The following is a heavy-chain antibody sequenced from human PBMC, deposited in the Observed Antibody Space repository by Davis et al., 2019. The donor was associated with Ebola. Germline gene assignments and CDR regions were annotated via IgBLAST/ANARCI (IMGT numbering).Heavy chain of an antibody. D-gene: IGHD3-10*01. CDR3: AKAHFIDGSGSLFYYYYYGMDV. CDR1: GFTFSSYG. J-gene: IGHJ6*02. CDR2: ISYDGSNK. Sequence: PGGSLRLSCAASGFTFSSYGMHWVRQAPGKGLEWVAVISYDGSNKYYADSVKGRFTISRDNSKNTLYLQMNSLRAEDTAVYYCAKAHFIDGSGSLFYYYYYGMDVWGQGTTVTVSS. V-gene: IGHV3-30*18.